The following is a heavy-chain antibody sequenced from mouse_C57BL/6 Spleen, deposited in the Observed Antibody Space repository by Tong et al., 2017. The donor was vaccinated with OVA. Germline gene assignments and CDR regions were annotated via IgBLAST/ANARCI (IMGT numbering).Heavy chain of an antibody. CDR2: ISSGGSYT. CDR1: GFTFSSYG. V-gene: IGHV5-6*01. CDR3: ARQKYGNSPFDY. J-gene: IGHJ2*01. D-gene: IGHD2-10*02. Sequence: EVQLQESGGDLVKPGGSLKLSCAASGFTFSSYGMSWVRQTPDKRLEWVATISSGGSYTYYPDSVKGRFTISRDNAKNNLYLQMSSLKSEDTAMYYCARQKYGNSPFDYWGQGTTLTVSS.